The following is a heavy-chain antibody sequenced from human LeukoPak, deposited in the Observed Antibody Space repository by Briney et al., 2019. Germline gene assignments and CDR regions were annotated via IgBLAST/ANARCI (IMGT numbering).Heavy chain of an antibody. J-gene: IGHJ4*02. D-gene: IGHD3-22*01. CDR2: IIPIFGTV. CDR3: ARDWYYYDSSGYYYELRY. V-gene: IGHV1-69*01. Sequence: ASVKVSCKASGGTFSSYAISWVRQAPGQGLEWMGGIIPIFGTVNYAQKFQGRVTITADESTSTAYMELSSLRSEDTAVYYCARDWYYYDSSGYYYELRYWGQGTLVTVSS. CDR1: GGTFSSYA.